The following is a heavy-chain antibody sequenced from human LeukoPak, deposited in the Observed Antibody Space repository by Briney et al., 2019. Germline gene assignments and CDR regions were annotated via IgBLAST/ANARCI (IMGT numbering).Heavy chain of an antibody. D-gene: IGHD5-18*01. CDR3: AREDTAMVISY. CDR1: GYTFTSYD. Sequence: ASVKVSCKASGYTFTSYDINWVRQAPGQGLEWMGWINPNSGGTKYAQKFQGRVTMTRDTSISTAYMELSRLRSDDTAVYYCAREDTAMVISYWGQGTLVTVSS. CDR2: INPNSGGT. J-gene: IGHJ4*02. V-gene: IGHV1-2*02.